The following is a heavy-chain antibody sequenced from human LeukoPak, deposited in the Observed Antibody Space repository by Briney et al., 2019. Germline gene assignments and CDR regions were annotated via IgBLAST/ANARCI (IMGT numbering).Heavy chain of an antibody. CDR2: IYYSEST. D-gene: IGHD6-6*01. CDR1: GGSISSGGYY. CDR3: ARVVAARPLVWFDP. J-gene: IGHJ5*02. V-gene: IGHV4-31*03. Sequence: SETLSLTCTVSGGSISSGGYYWSWIRQHPGKGLEWIGYIYYSESTYYNPSLKSRVTISVDTSKNQFSLKLSSVTAADTAVYYCARVVAARPLVWFDPWGQGTLVTVSS.